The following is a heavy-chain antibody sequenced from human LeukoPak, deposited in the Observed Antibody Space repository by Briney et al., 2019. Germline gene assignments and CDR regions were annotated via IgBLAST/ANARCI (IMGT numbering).Heavy chain of an antibody. J-gene: IGHJ6*03. CDR1: GTRAFANMPA. V-gene: IGHV6-1*01. D-gene: IGHD1-1*01. Sequence: QTPPSTFAIPGTRAFANMPAGNGTRNSPSRALKWRGRPNYRPKWYNDYAVSVKSRITINPDTSKNQFSLQLNSVTPEDTAVYYCALGSGTEYRPYYYYYYMDVWGKGTTVTVSS. CDR3: ALGSGTEYRPYYYYYYMDV. CDR2: PNYRPKWYN.